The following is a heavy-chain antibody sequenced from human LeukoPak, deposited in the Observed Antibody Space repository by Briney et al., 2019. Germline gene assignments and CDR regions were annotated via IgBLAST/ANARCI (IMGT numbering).Heavy chain of an antibody. CDR2: INPNSGGT. CDR3: ARAELHYDFWSGPGKYYFDY. D-gene: IGHD3-3*01. Sequence: GASVKVSCKASGYTFTGYYMHWVRQAPGQGLEWMGWINPNSGGTNYAQKFQGRVTMTRDTSISTAYMELSRLRSDDTAVYYCARAELHYDFWSGPGKYYFDYWGQGTLVTVSS. CDR1: GYTFTGYY. V-gene: IGHV1-2*02. J-gene: IGHJ4*02.